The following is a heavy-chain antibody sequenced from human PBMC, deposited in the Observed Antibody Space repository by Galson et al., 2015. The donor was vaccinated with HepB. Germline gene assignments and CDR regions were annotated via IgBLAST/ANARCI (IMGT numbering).Heavy chain of an antibody. CDR1: GFTVSSNY. V-gene: IGHV3-53*01. Sequence: SLRLSCAASGFTVSSNYMSWVRQAPGKGQVWVSVIYSGGSTYYADSVKGRFTISRDNSKNTLYLQMNSLRAEDTAVYYCARDMWELLGMDVWGQGTPVTVSS. CDR3: ARDMWELLGMDV. D-gene: IGHD1-26*01. J-gene: IGHJ6*02. CDR2: IYSGGST.